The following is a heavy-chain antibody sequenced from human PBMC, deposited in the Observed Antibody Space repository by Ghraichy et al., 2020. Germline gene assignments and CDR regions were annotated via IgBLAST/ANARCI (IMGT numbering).Heavy chain of an antibody. J-gene: IGHJ6*03. CDR3: TLGLAARPDDEGYYYYYYMDV. D-gene: IGHD6-6*01. V-gene: IGHV3-15*01. Sequence: LSLTCAASGFTFSNAWMSWVRQAPGKGLEWVGRIKSKTDGGTTDYAAPVKGRFTISRDDSKNTLYLQMNSLKTEDTAVYYCTLGLAARPDDEGYYYYYYMDVWGKGTTVTVSS. CDR1: GFTFSNAW. CDR2: IKSKTDGGTT.